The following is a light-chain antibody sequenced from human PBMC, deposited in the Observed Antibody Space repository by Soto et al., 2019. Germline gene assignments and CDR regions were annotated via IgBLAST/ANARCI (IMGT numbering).Light chain of an antibody. CDR1: QDISTY. Sequence: DIQLTQSLSFLSASVGDRVTLTCRASQDISTYLAWYQQKPGKAPNLLIYVASTLQDGVPSRFSGTGSGTEFTLTITNLQPADFATYYCQQLDSYPLTFGGGTKVDIK. CDR3: QQLDSYPLT. V-gene: IGKV1-9*01. CDR2: VAS. J-gene: IGKJ4*01.